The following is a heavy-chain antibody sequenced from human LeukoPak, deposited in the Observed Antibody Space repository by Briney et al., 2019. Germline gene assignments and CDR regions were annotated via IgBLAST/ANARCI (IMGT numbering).Heavy chain of an antibody. J-gene: IGHJ4*02. D-gene: IGHD3-9*01. Sequence: GGSLRLSCAAFGFTFDDYAMHWVRQAPGKGLEWVSGISWNSGSIGYADSVKGRFTISRDNAKNSLYLQMHSLRAEDTALYYCAKATYYDILTGNFDYWGQGTLVTVSS. CDR2: ISWNSGSI. CDR3: AKATYYDILTGNFDY. V-gene: IGHV3-9*01. CDR1: GFTFDDYA.